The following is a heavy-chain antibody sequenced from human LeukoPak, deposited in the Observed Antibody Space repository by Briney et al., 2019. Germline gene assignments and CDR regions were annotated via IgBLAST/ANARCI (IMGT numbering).Heavy chain of an antibody. V-gene: IGHV3-7*01. CDR3: ARGRYSSRSGGYYFDT. Sequence: PGGSLRLSCVVSGFTLSSDWMSWVRQAPGKGLEWVANIKKDGIEKYYVESVKGRFTISRDNAKNSLSLQMNSLRAEDTAVYYCARGRYSSRSGGYYFDTWGQGTLVTVPS. D-gene: IGHD2-2*01. CDR1: GFTLSSDW. J-gene: IGHJ4*02. CDR2: IKKDGIEK.